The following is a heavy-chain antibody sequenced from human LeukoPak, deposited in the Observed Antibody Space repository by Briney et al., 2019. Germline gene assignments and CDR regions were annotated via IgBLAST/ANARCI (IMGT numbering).Heavy chain of an antibody. D-gene: IGHD6-13*01. V-gene: IGHV3-7*03. Sequence: TGGSLRLSCEGSAFIFSGHWMNWVRQTPGKGLEWVASIKEDGSERQYVDSVKGRFSISRDNTKGSLFLQLNSLRAEDTAVYYCARAIGAAGSYWGQGTLVTVSS. CDR3: ARAIGAAGSY. CDR1: AFIFSGHW. J-gene: IGHJ4*02. CDR2: IKEDGSER.